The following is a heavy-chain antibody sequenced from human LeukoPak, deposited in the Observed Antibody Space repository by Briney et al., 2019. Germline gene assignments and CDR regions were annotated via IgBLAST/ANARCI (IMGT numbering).Heavy chain of an antibody. V-gene: IGHV3-15*01. Sequence: PGGSLRLSCAASGLTFSNAWMCGVREAPGKGLEGVGRIKSKTDAGTTDYVAPVKGRFTISRDDSKNTLYLQMNSLKTEDTAVYYCTPAPSGVDYWGQGTLVTVSS. CDR1: GLTFSNAW. CDR2: IKSKTDAGTT. D-gene: IGHD3-10*01. CDR3: TPAPSGVDY. J-gene: IGHJ4*02.